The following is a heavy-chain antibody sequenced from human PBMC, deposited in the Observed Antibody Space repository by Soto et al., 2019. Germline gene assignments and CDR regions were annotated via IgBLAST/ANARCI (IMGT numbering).Heavy chain of an antibody. CDR1: GFTFSSYG. CDR2: ISYDGSNK. CDR3: AKDERDSSGWYWFDY. V-gene: IGHV3-30*18. D-gene: IGHD6-19*01. Sequence: QVQLVESGGGVVQPGRSLRLSCAASGFTFSSYGMHWVRQAPGKGLERVAGISYDGSNKYYADSVKGRFTISRDNSKNTLYLQMNSLRAEDTAVYYCAKDERDSSGWYWFDYWGQGTLVTVSS. J-gene: IGHJ4*02.